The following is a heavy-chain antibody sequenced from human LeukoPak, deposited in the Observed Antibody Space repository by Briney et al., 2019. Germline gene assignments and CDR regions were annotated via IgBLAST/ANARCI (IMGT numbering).Heavy chain of an antibody. CDR3: ARVGDTTVIDY. CDR1: GGSISSGDYY. V-gene: IGHV4-30-4*01. CDR2: IYYSGST. D-gene: IGHD4-17*01. J-gene: IGHJ4*02. Sequence: SQTLSLTCTVSGGSISSGDYYWSWIRQPPGKGLEWIRYIYYSGSTYYNPSLKSRVTISVDTSKNQFSLKLSSVTAADTAVYYCARVGDTTVIDYWGQGTLVTVSS.